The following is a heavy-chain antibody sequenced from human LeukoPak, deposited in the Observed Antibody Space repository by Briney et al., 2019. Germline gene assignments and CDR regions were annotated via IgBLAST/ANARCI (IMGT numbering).Heavy chain of an antibody. CDR1: GFTFSSYV. Sequence: GGSLRLSCAASGFTFSSYVMHWVRQAPGKGLEWVAIISYDGSNEYYADSVKGRFTISRDNSKNTLYLQMNSLRAEDTAVYYCAKAVPFHDYWGQGVLVTVSS. V-gene: IGHV3-30*04. CDR2: ISYDGSNE. CDR3: AKAVPFHDY. J-gene: IGHJ4*02. D-gene: IGHD2-2*01.